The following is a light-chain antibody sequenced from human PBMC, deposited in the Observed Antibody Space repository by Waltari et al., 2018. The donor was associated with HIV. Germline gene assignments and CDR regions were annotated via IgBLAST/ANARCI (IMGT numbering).Light chain of an antibody. CDR3: SSYAGRNNVI. CDR2: EVT. Sequence: QSALTQPPSASGSLGQSVTISCTGTSSDVGGYKYVSWYQQHPDKAPKLMLYEVTKRPSWVPDRFSGSKSGNTASLTVSGLQAEDEADYYCSSYAGRNNVIFGGGTELTVL. J-gene: IGLJ2*01. V-gene: IGLV2-8*01. CDR1: SSDVGGYKY.